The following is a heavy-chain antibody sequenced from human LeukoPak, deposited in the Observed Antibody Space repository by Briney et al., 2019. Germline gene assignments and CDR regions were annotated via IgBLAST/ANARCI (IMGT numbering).Heavy chain of an antibody. V-gene: IGHV3-23*01. CDR1: GFIFSSYA. Sequence: GGSLRLSCAASGFIFSSYAMNWVRQAPGKGLEWVSAISGSGGSPYYADSVKGRFTISRDSSKNTLYLQMNSLRAEDTAVYYCAKDREVRYGAYDLGDFWGQGTLVTVSS. CDR2: ISGSGGSP. D-gene: IGHD4-17*01. J-gene: IGHJ4*02. CDR3: AKDREVRYGAYDLGDF.